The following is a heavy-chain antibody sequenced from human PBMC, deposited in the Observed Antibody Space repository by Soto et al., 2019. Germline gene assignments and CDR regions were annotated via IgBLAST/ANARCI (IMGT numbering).Heavy chain of an antibody. Sequence: GGSLRLSCLASGFSFNSFNMNWIRRAPGRGLEWVASISVSGDNIYYGDSMQGRFTISRDNSKRSVFLDLNSLRVEDTAVYYCARDLGLLKSMFDYWGQGTLVTVSS. D-gene: IGHD2-8*01. J-gene: IGHJ4*02. CDR2: ISVSGDNI. V-gene: IGHV3-21*01. CDR1: GFSFNSFN. CDR3: ARDLGLLKSMFDY.